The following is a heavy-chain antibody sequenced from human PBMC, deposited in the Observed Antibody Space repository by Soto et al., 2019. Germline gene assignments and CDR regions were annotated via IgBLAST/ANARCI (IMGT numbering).Heavy chain of an antibody. J-gene: IGHJ6*02. V-gene: IGHV2-70*01. Sequence: SGPTLVNPTQTLTLTCTFSGFSLSTSGMCVSWIRQQRRHHLQGLALIDWDDDKYYSTSLKTRLTISKDTSKNQVVLTMTNMDPVDTATYYCARIMTCRGGSCQRAFYYGMDVWGQGTTVTVSS. CDR2: IDWDDDK. D-gene: IGHD2-15*01. CDR3: ARIMTCRGGSCQRAFYYGMDV. CDR1: GFSLSTSGMC.